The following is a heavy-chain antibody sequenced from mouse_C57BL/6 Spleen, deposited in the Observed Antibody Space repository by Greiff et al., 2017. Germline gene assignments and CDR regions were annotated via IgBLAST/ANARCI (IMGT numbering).Heavy chain of an antibody. CDR2: ISSGGSYT. CDR3: ARRIYDGYPAWFAY. V-gene: IGHV5-6*02. J-gene: IGHJ3*01. Sequence: EVNVVESGGDLVKPGGSLKLSCAASGFTFSSYGMSWVRQTPDKRLEWVATISSGGSYTYYPDSVKGRFTISRDNAKNTLYLQMSSLKSEDTAMYYCARRIYDGYPAWFAYWGQGTLVTVSA. CDR1: GFTFSSYG. D-gene: IGHD2-3*01.